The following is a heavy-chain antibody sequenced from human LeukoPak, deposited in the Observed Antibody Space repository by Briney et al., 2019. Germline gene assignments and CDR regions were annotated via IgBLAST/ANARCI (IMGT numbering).Heavy chain of an antibody. CDR1: GGSFSGYY. CDR3: ARELQLLNWFDP. D-gene: IGHD1-7*01. V-gene: IGHV4-34*01. CDR2: INHSGST. Sequence: PSETLSLTCAVYGGSFSGYYWSWIRQPPGKGLEWIGEINHSGSTNYNPSLKSRVTMSVDTSKNQFSLKLSSVTAADTAVYYCARELQLLNWFDPWGQGTLVTVSS. J-gene: IGHJ5*02.